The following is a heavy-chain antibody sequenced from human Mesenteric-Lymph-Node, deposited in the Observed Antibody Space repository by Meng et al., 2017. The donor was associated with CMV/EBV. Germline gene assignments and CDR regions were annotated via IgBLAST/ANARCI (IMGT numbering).Heavy chain of an antibody. CDR1: GFMFSNYA. D-gene: IGHD4-17*01. CDR3: AKAISYGDLWDY. V-gene: IGHV3-30-3*01. J-gene: IGHJ4*02. Sequence: GESLKISCAASGFMFSNYAMHWVRQAPGKGLEWVAVISFDGNRRYYTDSVQVRFTISRDNSKNTLYLQMNSLRAEDTAVYYCAKAISYGDLWDYWGQGTLVTVSS. CDR2: ISFDGNRR.